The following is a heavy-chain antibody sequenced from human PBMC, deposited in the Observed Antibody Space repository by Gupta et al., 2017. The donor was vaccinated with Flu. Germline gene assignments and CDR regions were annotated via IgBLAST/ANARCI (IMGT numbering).Heavy chain of an antibody. V-gene: IGHV3-7*04. CDR3: ARDPKHLALPSWWFDP. CDR2: IKQDASAK. CDR1: GFTFSSYW. J-gene: IGHJ5*02. D-gene: IGHD2-21*01. Sequence: EVQLVESGGGLVQPGGSLRLSCAASGFTFSSYWTSWVRLAPGKGLEWVANIKQDASAKFYVDSVKGRFTISRDNAKNSLYLQMNSLRAEDTAVYYCARDPKHLALPSWWFDPWGQGTLVTVSS.